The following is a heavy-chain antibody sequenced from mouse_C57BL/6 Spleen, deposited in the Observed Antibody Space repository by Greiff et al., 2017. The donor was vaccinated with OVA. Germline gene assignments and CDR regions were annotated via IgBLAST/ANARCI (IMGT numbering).Heavy chain of an antibody. D-gene: IGHD2-5*01. CDR1: GFTFTDYY. Sequence: EVMLVESGGGLVQPGGSLSLSCAASGFTFTDYYMSWVRQPPGKALEWLGFIRNKANGYTTEYSASVKGRFTISRDNSQSILYLQMNALRAEDSATYYCARGSNSWFAYWGQGTLVTVSA. CDR2: IRNKANGYTT. V-gene: IGHV7-3*01. CDR3: ARGSNSWFAY. J-gene: IGHJ3*01.